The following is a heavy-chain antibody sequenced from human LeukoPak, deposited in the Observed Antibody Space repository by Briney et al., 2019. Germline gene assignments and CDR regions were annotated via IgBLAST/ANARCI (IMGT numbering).Heavy chain of an antibody. V-gene: IGHV1-2*02. CDR2: INPNSGGT. Sequence: ASVKVSCKASGYTFTGYYMHWVRQAPGQGLEWMGWINPNSGGTNYAQKFQGRVTMTRDTSISTAYMELSRLRSDDTAVYYCARARGDYDFWSGRSYYMDVWGKGTTVTVSS. CDR3: ARARGDYDFWSGRSYYMDV. J-gene: IGHJ6*03. D-gene: IGHD3-3*01. CDR1: GYTFTGYY.